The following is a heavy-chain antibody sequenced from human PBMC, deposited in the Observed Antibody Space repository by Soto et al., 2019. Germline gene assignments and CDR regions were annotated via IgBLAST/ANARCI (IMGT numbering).Heavy chain of an antibody. J-gene: IGHJ5*02. D-gene: IGHD3-10*01. CDR3: ARDAIYGSGSFAGGFDP. CDR1: GFTFSDYY. Sequence: GGSLRLSCAASGFTFSDYYMSWIRQAPGKGLEWVSYISSSSSYTNYADSVKGRFTISRDNAKNSLYLQMNSLRAEDTAVYYCARDAIYGSGSFAGGFDPWGQGTLVTVSS. V-gene: IGHV3-11*06. CDR2: ISSSSSYT.